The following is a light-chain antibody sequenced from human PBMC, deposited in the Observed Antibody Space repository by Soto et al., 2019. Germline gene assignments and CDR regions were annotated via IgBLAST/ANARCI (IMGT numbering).Light chain of an antibody. V-gene: IGLV1-47*01. Sequence: QSVLTQPPSASGTPGQRVTISCSGSKSNIGSNYVYWYQQLPGTAPKLLIYRNDQRPSGVPDRLSGSKSGTSASLAISGLRSEDEADYYCATWDDSLSGPLFGGGTQLTVL. CDR1: KSNIGSNY. CDR3: ATWDDSLSGPL. J-gene: IGLJ3*02. CDR2: RND.